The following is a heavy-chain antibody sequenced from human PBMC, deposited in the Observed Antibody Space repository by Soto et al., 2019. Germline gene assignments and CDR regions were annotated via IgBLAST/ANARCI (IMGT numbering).Heavy chain of an antibody. CDR2: IYHSGST. J-gene: IGHJ6*02. CDR3: ARDTRLGGYYYGMDV. D-gene: IGHD5-12*01. V-gene: IGHV4-30-2*01. CDR1: GGSISSGGYS. Sequence: QLQLQESGSGLVKPSQTLSLTCAVSGGSISSGGYSWSWIRQPPGKGLEWIGYIYHSGSTYYNPSLKSRVTRSVDRSKNQFSLKLSSVTAADTAVYYCARDTRLGGYYYGMDVWGQGTTVTVSS.